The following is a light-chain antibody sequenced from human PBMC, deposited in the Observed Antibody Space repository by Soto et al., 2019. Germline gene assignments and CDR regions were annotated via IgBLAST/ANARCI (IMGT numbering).Light chain of an antibody. J-gene: IGKJ1*01. Sequence: DVVMTQSPLSLPVTLGQPASISCRSSQGLVYSDGNTYLNWFHQRPGQSPRRLIYKVSNRDSGVPDRFSGSGSGTDFTLTISRVEAEDVGIYYCMQATQSHWTFGQGTKVDIK. CDR1: QGLVYSDGNTY. V-gene: IGKV2-30*01. CDR2: KVS. CDR3: MQATQSHWT.